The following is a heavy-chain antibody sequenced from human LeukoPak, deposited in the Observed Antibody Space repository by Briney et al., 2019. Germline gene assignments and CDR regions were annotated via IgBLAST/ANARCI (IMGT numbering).Heavy chain of an antibody. Sequence: PRRSLRLSCVASGFSLSISWMTWGRQAPQKGLEWVADIKLDVTEQNTGAPAEGRFTISRDNARMTLFLQMSSLRADDTAIYYCARDVVAGGTTKIGFWGQGTLVTVSS. CDR1: GFSLSISW. CDR2: IKLDVTEQ. J-gene: IGHJ4*02. CDR3: ARDVVAGGTTKIGF. V-gene: IGHV3-7*01. D-gene: IGHD6-13*01.